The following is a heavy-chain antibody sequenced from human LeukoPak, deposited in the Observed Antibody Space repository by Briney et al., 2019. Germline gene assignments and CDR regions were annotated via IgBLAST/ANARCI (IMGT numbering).Heavy chain of an antibody. D-gene: IGHD1-26*01. CDR2: ISYSGNT. Sequence: SETLSLTCTVSGGSISSYYWSWIRQPPGKGLEWIGYISYSGNTNYNPSLKRRVTISVDMPKNQFSLKLSSVTAADTAVYHCARLILSGSYLYYFDYWGQGTLVTVSS. V-gene: IGHV4-59*08. J-gene: IGHJ4*02. CDR3: ARLILSGSYLYYFDY. CDR1: GGSISSYY.